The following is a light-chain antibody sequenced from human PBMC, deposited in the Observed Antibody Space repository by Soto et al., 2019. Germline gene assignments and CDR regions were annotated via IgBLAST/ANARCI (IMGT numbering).Light chain of an antibody. Sequence: QSALTQPASVSGSPGQSITISCTGSSGDIGDYKYVSWYKQHPGKAPKLMIYDVSNRPSGVSNRFSAAKSGTTASLTISGLQAEDEADYYCRSYTSTNFVIFGGGTKLTVL. CDR2: DVS. J-gene: IGLJ2*01. CDR1: SGDIGDYKY. V-gene: IGLV2-14*01. CDR3: RSYTSTNFVI.